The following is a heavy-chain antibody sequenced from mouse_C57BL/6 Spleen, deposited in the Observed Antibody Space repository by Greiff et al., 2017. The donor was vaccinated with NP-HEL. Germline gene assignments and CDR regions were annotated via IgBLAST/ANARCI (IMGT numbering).Heavy chain of an antibody. V-gene: IGHV5-17*01. Sequence: VQLKESGGGLVKPGGSLKLSCAASGFTFSDYGMHWVRQAPEKGLEWVAYISSGSSTIYYADTVKGRFTISRDNAKNTLFLQMTSLRSEDTAMYYCARKDGSSSYFDVWGTGTTVTVSS. CDR2: ISSGSSTI. D-gene: IGHD1-1*01. CDR3: ARKDGSSSYFDV. J-gene: IGHJ1*03. CDR1: GFTFSDYG.